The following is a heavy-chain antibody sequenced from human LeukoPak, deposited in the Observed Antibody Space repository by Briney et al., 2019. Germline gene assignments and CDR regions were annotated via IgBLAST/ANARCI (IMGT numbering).Heavy chain of an antibody. CDR1: GGSISSYY. CDR2: IYYSGST. J-gene: IGHJ4*02. V-gene: IGHV4-59*01. Sequence: SETLSLTCTVSGGSISSYYWSWIRQPPGKGLEWIGYIYYSGSTNYNPSLKSRVTISVDTSKNQFSLKLNSVAAADTAVYYCARDDRGLRYWGQGTLVTVSS. D-gene: IGHD3-16*01. CDR3: ARDDRGLRY.